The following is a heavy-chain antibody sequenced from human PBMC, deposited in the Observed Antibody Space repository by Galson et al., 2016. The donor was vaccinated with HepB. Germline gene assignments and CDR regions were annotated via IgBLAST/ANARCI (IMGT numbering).Heavy chain of an antibody. CDR2: ISYDGSNK. CDR1: GFIFSSYA. Sequence: SLRLSCAASGFIFSSYAMHWVRQAPGKGLEWVAFISYDGSNKYSADSVGGRFTISRDNSKNTLYPEINSLREEDTAVYYCARDPYDFWSGDFKNWFDPWGQGTLVTVSS. D-gene: IGHD3-3*01. V-gene: IGHV3-30-3*01. CDR3: ARDPYDFWSGDFKNWFDP. J-gene: IGHJ5*02.